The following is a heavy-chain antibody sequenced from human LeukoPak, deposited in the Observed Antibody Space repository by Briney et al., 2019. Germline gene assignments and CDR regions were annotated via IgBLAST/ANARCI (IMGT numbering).Heavy chain of an antibody. V-gene: IGHV3-15*01. D-gene: IGHD5-18*01. Sequence: GGSLRLSCAASGFTFSNACMSWVRQAPGKGLEWVGHIKGKTNGGTTDYAAPVQGRFTISRDDSKNTLFLQMNSLKTEDTAVYYCTTGTWIQLWLADYWGQGTLVTVSS. CDR1: GFTFSNAC. J-gene: IGHJ4*02. CDR3: TTGTWIQLWLADY. CDR2: IKGKTNGGTT.